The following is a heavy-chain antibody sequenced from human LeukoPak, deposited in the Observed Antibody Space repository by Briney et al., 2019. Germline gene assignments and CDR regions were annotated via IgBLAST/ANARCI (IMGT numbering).Heavy chain of an antibody. Sequence: ASVKVSCKASGYTFTGYYMHWVRQAPGQGLEWMGRINPNSGGTNYAQKFQGRVTMTRDTSISTAYMELSRLRSDDTAEYYCAISEGDFWSGYRYYYYGMDVWGQGTTVAVSS. V-gene: IGHV1-2*06. CDR3: AISEGDFWSGYRYYYYGMDV. CDR1: GYTFTGYY. D-gene: IGHD3-3*01. J-gene: IGHJ6*02. CDR2: INPNSGGT.